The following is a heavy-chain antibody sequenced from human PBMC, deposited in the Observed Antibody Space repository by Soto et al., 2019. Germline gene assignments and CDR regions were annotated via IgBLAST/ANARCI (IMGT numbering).Heavy chain of an antibody. CDR2: IYDGVST. J-gene: IGHJ4*02. V-gene: IGHV4-30-4*01. Sequence: QVQLQESGPGLVKPSETLSLTCTVSGGSIRNVNDCWSWIRQSPDKRLEWIGHIYDGVSTYNNPSVKSPITISVDTSKNPFSLKFSSVSVVGADVYYCARGPSGDNGDYWGQGILVTVPS. CDR1: GGSIRNVNDC. CDR3: ARGPSGDNGDY. D-gene: IGHD7-27*01.